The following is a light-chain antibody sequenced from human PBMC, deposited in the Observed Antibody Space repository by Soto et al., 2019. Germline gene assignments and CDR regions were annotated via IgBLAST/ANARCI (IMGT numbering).Light chain of an antibody. Sequence: QSVLTQPPSVSAAPGQKVTISCSGSSSNIGNNYVSWYQQLPGTAPNLLIYDNNQRPSGSPDRFSGSKSGTSATLGITGLQTGDEADYYCGTWDSTLSVYVFGTGTKVTVL. CDR1: SSNIGNNY. CDR2: DNN. J-gene: IGLJ1*01. CDR3: GTWDSTLSVYV. V-gene: IGLV1-51*01.